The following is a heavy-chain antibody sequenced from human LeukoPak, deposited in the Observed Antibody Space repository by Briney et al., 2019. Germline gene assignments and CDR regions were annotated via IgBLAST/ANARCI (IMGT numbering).Heavy chain of an antibody. J-gene: IGHJ4*02. V-gene: IGHV4-39*01. CDR3: ARHVDTATDYFDY. CDR2: IYYSGSS. Sequence: PSETLSLTCTVSGGSISSSSYYWGWIRQPPGKGLEWIGSIYYSGSSYYNPSLKSRVTISVYTSKNQFSLKLSSVTAADTAVYYCARHVDTATDYFDYWGQGTLVTVSS. D-gene: IGHD5-18*01. CDR1: GGSISSSSYY.